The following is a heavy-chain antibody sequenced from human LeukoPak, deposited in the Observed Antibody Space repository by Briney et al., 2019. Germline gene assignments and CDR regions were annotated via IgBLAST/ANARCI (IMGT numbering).Heavy chain of an antibody. CDR2: IYHSGST. CDR1: GGSISSGGYS. Sequence: SETLSLTCAVSGGSISSGGYSWSWIRQPPGKGLEWIGYIYHSGSTYYNPSLKSRVTISVDTSKNQFSLKLSSVTAADTAVHYCARAKGSGYNHWGQGTLVTVSS. V-gene: IGHV4-30-2*01. D-gene: IGHD3-3*01. CDR3: ARAKGSGYNH. J-gene: IGHJ5*02.